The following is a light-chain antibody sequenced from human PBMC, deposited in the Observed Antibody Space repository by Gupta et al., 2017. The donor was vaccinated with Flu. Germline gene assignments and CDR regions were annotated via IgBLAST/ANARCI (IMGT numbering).Light chain of an antibody. J-gene: IGKJ1*01. CDR1: QSISNH. CDR3: QHYRYRPPSR. Sequence: ATLSASLGERVAVSCSASQSISNHIAWYQQRPSQPPRLLIYNSCARATDIPARFSGAGSGTDFTLTIDSLRSEDFAVYDCQHYRYRPPSRFGQGTKVDLK. V-gene: IGKV3-15*01. CDR2: NSC.